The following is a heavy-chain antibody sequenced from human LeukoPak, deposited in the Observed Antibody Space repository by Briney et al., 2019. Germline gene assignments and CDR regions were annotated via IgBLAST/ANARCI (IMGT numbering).Heavy chain of an antibody. D-gene: IGHD1-20*01. V-gene: IGHV3-74*01. CDR2: INSDGSST. CDR3: ARVGYDWNGMDV. J-gene: IGHJ6*02. Sequence: GGSLRLSCAASGFTFSSYWMHWVRQAPGKGLVWVSRINSDGSSTSYADSVKGRFTISRDNSKNTLYLQMNSLRVEDTAVYYCARVGYDWNGMDVWGQGTTVTVSS. CDR1: GFTFSSYW.